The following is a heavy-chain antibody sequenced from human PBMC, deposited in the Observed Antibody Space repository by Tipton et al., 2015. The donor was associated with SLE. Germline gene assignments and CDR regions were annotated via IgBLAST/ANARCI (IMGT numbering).Heavy chain of an antibody. CDR1: GFTFSSYA. CDR2: ISGSGGST. Sequence: SLRLSCAASGFTFSSYAMSWVRQAPGKGLEWVSAISGSGGSTYYADSVKGRFTISRDNSKNTLYLQMNSLRAEDTAVYYCARDPPFITMVRGENYWGQGTLVTVSS. CDR3: ARDPPFITMVRGENY. J-gene: IGHJ4*02. D-gene: IGHD3-10*01. V-gene: IGHV3-23*01.